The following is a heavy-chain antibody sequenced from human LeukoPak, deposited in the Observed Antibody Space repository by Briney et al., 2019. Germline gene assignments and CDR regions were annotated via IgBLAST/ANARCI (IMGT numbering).Heavy chain of an antibody. Sequence: SSVKVSCKASGGTFSSYAISWVRQAPGQGLEWMGGIIPIFGTANYAQKFQGRVTITADESTSTAYMELSSLRSEDTAAYYCARERRNYYDSSGYYYWGQGTLVTVSS. V-gene: IGHV1-69*01. CDR3: ARERRNYYDSSGYYY. CDR2: IIPIFGTA. CDR1: GGTFSSYA. D-gene: IGHD3-22*01. J-gene: IGHJ4*02.